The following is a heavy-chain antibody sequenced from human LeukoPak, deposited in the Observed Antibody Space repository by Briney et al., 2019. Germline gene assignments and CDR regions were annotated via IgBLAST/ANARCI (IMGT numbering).Heavy chain of an antibody. J-gene: IGHJ3*02. V-gene: IGHV3-11*01. D-gene: IGHD3-9*01. CDR1: GFTFSDYY. Sequence: GGSLRLSCAASGFTFSDYYMSWIRQAPGKGLEWVSYINSSGSTIYYADSVKGRFTISRDNAKNSLYLQMNSLRAEDTAVYYCASLYLRYSADAFDIWGQGTMVTVSS. CDR2: INSSGSTI. CDR3: ASLYLRYSADAFDI.